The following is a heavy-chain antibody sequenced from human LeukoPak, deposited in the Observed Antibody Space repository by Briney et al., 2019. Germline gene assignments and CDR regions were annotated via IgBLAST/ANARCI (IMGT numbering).Heavy chain of an antibody. V-gene: IGHV1-69*05. Sequence: SVKVSCKASGYTFTSYGISWVRQAPGQGLEWMGGIIPIFGTANYAQKFQGRVTITRDTSASTAYMELSSLRSEDTAVYYCARDRFGEPRPFDYWGQGTLVTVSS. J-gene: IGHJ4*02. CDR1: GYTFTSYG. D-gene: IGHD3-10*01. CDR3: ARDRFGEPRPFDY. CDR2: IIPIFGTA.